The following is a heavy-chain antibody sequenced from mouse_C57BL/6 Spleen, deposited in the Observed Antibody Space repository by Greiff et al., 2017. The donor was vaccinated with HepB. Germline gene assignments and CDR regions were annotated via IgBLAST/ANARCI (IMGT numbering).Heavy chain of an antibody. D-gene: IGHD1-1*01. CDR3: TRDNYYGSREGYYFDY. V-gene: IGHV5-9-1*02. Sequence: EVQLVESGEGLVKPGGSLKLSCAASGFTFSSYAMSWVRQTPEKRLEWVAYISSGGDYIYYADNVKGRFTISRDNARNTLYLQMSSLKSEDTAMYYCTRDNYYGSREGYYFDYWGQGTTLTVSS. CDR1: GFTFSSYA. J-gene: IGHJ2*01. CDR2: ISSGGDYI.